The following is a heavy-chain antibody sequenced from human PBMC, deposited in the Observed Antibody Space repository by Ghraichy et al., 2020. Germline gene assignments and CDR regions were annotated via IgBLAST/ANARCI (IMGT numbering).Heavy chain of an antibody. CDR2: ISGSGGST. V-gene: IGHV3-23*01. Sequence: GGSLRLSCAASGFTFSSYAMSWVRQAPGKGLEWVSAISGSGGSTYYADSVKGRFTISRDNSKNTLYLQMNSLRAEDTAVYYCASFGWIQLWTRDYWGQGTLVTVSS. J-gene: IGHJ4*02. CDR1: GFTFSSYA. CDR3: ASFGWIQLWTRDY. D-gene: IGHD5-18*01.